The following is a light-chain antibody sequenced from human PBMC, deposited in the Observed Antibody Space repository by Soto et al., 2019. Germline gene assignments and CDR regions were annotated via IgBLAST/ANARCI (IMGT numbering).Light chain of an antibody. Sequence: DIQMTQSPSTLSATIGDRVTITCRASQSISSWLAWYQQKPGKAPKVLIYKASSLESGVPSRFSGSGSGTEFTLTISSLQHDDFATYYCQQYNTYSRTFGQGTKVEI. CDR3: QQYNTYSRT. V-gene: IGKV1-5*03. J-gene: IGKJ1*01. CDR1: QSISSW. CDR2: KAS.